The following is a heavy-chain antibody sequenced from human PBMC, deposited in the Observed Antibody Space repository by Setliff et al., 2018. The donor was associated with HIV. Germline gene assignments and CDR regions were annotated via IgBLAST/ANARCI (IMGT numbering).Heavy chain of an antibody. D-gene: IGHD3-3*01. Sequence: GGSLRLSCVASGFTFNYHAMTWVRQAPGRGLEWVSGINGDGDSKYYADSVKGRFTISRDNSKDTLYLQMNDLRAEDTALYYCAREGGTTILGVPYYYYYMDVWGKGTTVTAP. CDR1: GFTFNYHA. CDR3: AREGGTTILGVPYYYYYMDV. CDR2: INGDGDSK. J-gene: IGHJ6*03. V-gene: IGHV3-23*01.